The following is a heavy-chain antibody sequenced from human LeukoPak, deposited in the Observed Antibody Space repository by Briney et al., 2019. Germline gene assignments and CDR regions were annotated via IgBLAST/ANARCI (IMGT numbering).Heavy chain of an antibody. CDR1: GFTFSTYY. J-gene: IGHJ4*02. Sequence: PGGSLRLSCAASGFTFSTYYMSWVRQAPGKGLEWVANIKQDGSEKYYVDSVKGRFTISRDNAKNSVFLQMNSLRVEDTAVYYCARETFLDYWGQGTLVTVSS. D-gene: IGHD3-16*01. CDR2: IKQDGSEK. CDR3: ARETFLDY. V-gene: IGHV3-7*05.